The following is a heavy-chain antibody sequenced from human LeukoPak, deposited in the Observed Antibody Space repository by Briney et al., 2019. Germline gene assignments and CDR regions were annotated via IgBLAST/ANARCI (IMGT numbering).Heavy chain of an antibody. V-gene: IGHV3-23*01. D-gene: IGHD6-6*01. J-gene: IGHJ4*02. CDR1: GGSISSSN. CDR3: ARVPYSSSSLSYFDY. Sequence: PSETLSLTCAVSGGSISSSNWWSWVRQPPGKGLEWVSAISGSGGSTYYADSVKGRFTISRDSSKNTLYLQMNSLRADDTAVYFCARVPYSSSSLSYFDYWGQGTLVTVSS. CDR2: ISGSGGST.